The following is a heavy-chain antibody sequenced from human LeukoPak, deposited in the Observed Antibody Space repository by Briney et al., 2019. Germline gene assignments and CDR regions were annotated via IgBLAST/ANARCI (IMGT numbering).Heavy chain of an antibody. CDR2: IIPILGIA. V-gene: IGHV1-69*04. CDR3: ARDNSGVAVANY. D-gene: IGHD6-19*01. Sequence: SVKVSCKASGGTFSSYAISWVRQAPGQGLEWMGRIIPILGIANYAQKFQGRVTITADKSTSTAYMELSSLRSEDTAVYYCARDNSGVAVANYWGQGTLVTVSS. CDR1: GGTFSSYA. J-gene: IGHJ4*02.